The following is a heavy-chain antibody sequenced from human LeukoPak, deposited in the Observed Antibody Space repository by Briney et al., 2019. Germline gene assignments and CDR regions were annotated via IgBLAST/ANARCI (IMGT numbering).Heavy chain of an antibody. CDR2: ITTSGTYI. J-gene: IGHJ6*02. CDR3: ARPFYYDNNGGEGMDV. D-gene: IGHD3-22*01. Sequence: GGSLRLSCAASGFTFTRFNMNWARQAPGKGLELVSSITTSGTYIYYADSVKGRFAISRDNAKNSLYLQMNSLRAEDTAVYYCARPFYYDNNGGEGMDVWGQGTTVTVSS. CDR1: GFTFTRFN. V-gene: IGHV3-21*06.